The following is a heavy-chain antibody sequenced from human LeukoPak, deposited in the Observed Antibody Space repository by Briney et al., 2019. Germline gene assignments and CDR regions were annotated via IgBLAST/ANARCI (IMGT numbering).Heavy chain of an antibody. CDR2: ISSSSSYI. CDR1: GFTFSNYN. CDR3: ARDHGEQLVLSTIDY. V-gene: IGHV3-21*01. D-gene: IGHD6-6*01. J-gene: IGHJ4*02. Sequence: GGSLRLSWAASGFTFSNYNMNWVRQAPGKGLEWVSSISSSSSYIYYADSVKGRFTISRDNAKNSLYLQMNSLRAEDTAVYYCARDHGEQLVLSTIDYWGQGTLVTVSS.